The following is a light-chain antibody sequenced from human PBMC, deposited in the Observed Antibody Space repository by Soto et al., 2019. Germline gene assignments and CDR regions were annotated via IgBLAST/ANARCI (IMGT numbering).Light chain of an antibody. Sequence: QSVLTQPPSASGAPGQDVTISCSGSGSNIGINSVYWYQQVSGAAPKLLIYRNSRRPAGVPDRISASKSGTSASLAINGLQAEDEAHYYCQSYDNSLSGSWVFGGGTKLTVL. V-gene: IGLV1-44*01. CDR2: RNS. J-gene: IGLJ3*02. CDR1: GSNIGINS. CDR3: QSYDNSLSGSWV.